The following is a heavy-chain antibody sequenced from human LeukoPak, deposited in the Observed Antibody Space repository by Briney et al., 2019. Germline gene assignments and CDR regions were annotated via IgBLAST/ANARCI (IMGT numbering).Heavy chain of an antibody. CDR1: DGSISSYY. CDR2: IYTSGST. Sequence: ASETLSLTCTVSDGSISSYYWSWIRQPAGKGLGWIGRIYTSGSTNYNPSLKSRVTMSVDTSKNQFSLKLSSVTAADTAVYYCARESVRGRWFDPWGQGTLVTVSS. D-gene: IGHD3-10*02. V-gene: IGHV4-4*07. J-gene: IGHJ5*02. CDR3: ARESVRGRWFDP.